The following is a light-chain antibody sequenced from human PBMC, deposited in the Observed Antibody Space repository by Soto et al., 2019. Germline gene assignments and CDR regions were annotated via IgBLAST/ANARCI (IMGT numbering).Light chain of an antibody. CDR3: QSYDSSLTTFV. CDR1: ISDFVVYNY. Sequence: QSALTQPASVSGSPGQSITISCTGTISDFVVYNYVSWYQQLPGQAPKLMIYGVSNRPSGVPDRFSGSKSGSSASLAITGLQAEDEADYYCQSYDSSLTTFVFGTGTKV. CDR2: GVS. V-gene: IGLV2-14*01. J-gene: IGLJ1*01.